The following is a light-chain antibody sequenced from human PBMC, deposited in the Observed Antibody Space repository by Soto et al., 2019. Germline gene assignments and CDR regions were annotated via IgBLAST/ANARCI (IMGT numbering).Light chain of an antibody. CDR2: AAS. V-gene: IGKV1-39*01. J-gene: IGKJ1*01. Sequence: MQLSQSPSSLSASVGDRVTITCRASQSISSYLNWYQQKPGKAPKLLIYAASSLQSGVPSRFSGSGSGTDFTLTISSLQPEDFATYYCQQSYSTPPTFGQGTKV. CDR1: QSISSY. CDR3: QQSYSTPPT.